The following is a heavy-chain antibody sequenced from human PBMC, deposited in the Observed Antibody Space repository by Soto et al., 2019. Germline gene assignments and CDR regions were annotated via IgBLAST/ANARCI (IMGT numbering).Heavy chain of an antibody. CDR1: GYSFTSYW. CDR2: IYPGDSDT. Sequence: GESLKISCKGSGYSFTSYWIGWVRQMPGKGLEWMGIIYPGDSDTRYSPSFQGQVTISADKSISTAYLQWSSLKASDTAMYYCARQVRYYDFWSCYSDYWGQGTLVTVSS. CDR3: ARQVRYYDFWSCYSDY. J-gene: IGHJ4*02. V-gene: IGHV5-51*01. D-gene: IGHD3-3*01.